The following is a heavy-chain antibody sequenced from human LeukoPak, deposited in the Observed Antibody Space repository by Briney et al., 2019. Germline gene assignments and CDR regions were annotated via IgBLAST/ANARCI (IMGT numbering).Heavy chain of an antibody. J-gene: IGHJ6*02. CDR1: GGSISSYY. D-gene: IGHD5-12*01. CDR2: INYSGST. CDR3: ARGESKRYSGYDYYVMDV. Sequence: SETLSLTCTVSGGSISSYYWSWIRQPPGXGLEWIGYINYSGSTNYNPSLKRRVTISVDTSKNQFSLKLSSVTAADTAVYYCARGESKRYSGYDYYVMDVWGQGTTVTVSS. V-gene: IGHV4-59*01.